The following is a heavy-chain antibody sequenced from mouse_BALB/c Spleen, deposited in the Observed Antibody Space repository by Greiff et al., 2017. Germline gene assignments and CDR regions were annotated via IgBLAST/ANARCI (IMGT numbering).Heavy chain of an antibody. V-gene: IGHV5-9-4*01. CDR1: GFTFSSYA. CDR2: ISSGGSYT. J-gene: IGHJ3*01. CDR3: ARIYYDYDGFAY. D-gene: IGHD2-4*01. Sequence: EVQVVESGGGLVKPGGSLKLSCAASGFTFSSYAMSWVRQSPEKRLEWVAEISSGGSYTYYPDTVTGRFTISRDNAKNTLYLEMSSLRSEDTAMYYCARIYYDYDGFAYWGQGTLVTVSA.